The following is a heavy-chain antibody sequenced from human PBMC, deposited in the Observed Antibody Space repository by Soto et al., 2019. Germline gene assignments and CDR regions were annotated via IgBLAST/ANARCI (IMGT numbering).Heavy chain of an antibody. CDR2: ISYDGSQT. V-gene: IGHV3-30*09. Sequence: GGSLRLSCAASGLIFSNYAFHWVRQAPGKGLEWITVISYDGSQTYFGDSVKGRFAISRDNSKDTLYLQMNSLRPEDTAVYYCARDFGAGAFDIWGQGTLVTVSS. CDR3: ARDFGAGAFDI. J-gene: IGHJ3*02. D-gene: IGHD3-3*01. CDR1: GLIFSNYA.